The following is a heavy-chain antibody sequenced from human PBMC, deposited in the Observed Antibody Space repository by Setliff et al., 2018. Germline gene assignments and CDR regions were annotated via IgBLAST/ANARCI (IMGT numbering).Heavy chain of an antibody. CDR1: DDSFHSDYYF. CDR2: ISSSGAT. D-gene: IGHD5-12*01. V-gene: IGHV4-39*01. Sequence: SETLSLTCSVSDDSFHSDYYFWGWIRQPPGKGLEWIATISSSGATNYNSSLKSRVTLSRDVAKRQFALNLRSVTAVDTAVYYCAREGRWDYNYPIYWGQGILVTVSS. J-gene: IGHJ4*02. CDR3: AREGRWDYNYPIY.